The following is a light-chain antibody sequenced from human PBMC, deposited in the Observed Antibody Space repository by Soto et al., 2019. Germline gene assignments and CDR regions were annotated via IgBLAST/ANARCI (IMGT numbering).Light chain of an antibody. Sequence: DIVLTQSPDSLAVSLGERATINCKSSQSVLYSSNTKNFLTWYQQKPGQPPRLLIYWASTRESGVPDRFSGSGSGTDFTLTISSLQPEDVAVYYCHQFYSTWTFGQGTKVEIK. J-gene: IGKJ1*01. CDR3: HQFYSTWT. CDR2: WAS. V-gene: IGKV4-1*01. CDR1: QSVLYSSNTKNF.